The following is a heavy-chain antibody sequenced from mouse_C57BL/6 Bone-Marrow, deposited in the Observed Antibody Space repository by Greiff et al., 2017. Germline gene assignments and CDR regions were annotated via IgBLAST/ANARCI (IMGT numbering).Heavy chain of an antibody. CDR3: ARDYYGGYYFDY. J-gene: IGHJ2*01. Sequence: VKLVESGAELARPGASVKLSCKASGYTFTSYGISWVKQRTGQGLEWIGEIYPRSGNTYYNEKFKGKATLTADKSSSTAYMELRSLISEDSAVYFCARDYYGGYYFDYWGQGTTRTVSS. CDR1: GYTFTSYG. V-gene: IGHV1-81*01. CDR2: IYPRSGNT. D-gene: IGHD1-1*01.